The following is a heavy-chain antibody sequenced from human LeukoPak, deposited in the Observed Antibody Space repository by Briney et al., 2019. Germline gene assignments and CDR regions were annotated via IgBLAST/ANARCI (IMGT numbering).Heavy chain of an antibody. CDR1: GYTFTSYG. Sequence: GASVKVSCKASGYTFTSYGISWVRQAPGQGLEWMGWISAYNGNTNCAQKLQGRVTMTTDTSTSTAYMELRSLRSDDTAVYYCARCGRSGWYGDYYYMDVWGKGTTVTVSS. V-gene: IGHV1-18*01. D-gene: IGHD6-19*01. CDR3: ARCGRSGWYGDYYYMDV. J-gene: IGHJ6*03. CDR2: ISAYNGNT.